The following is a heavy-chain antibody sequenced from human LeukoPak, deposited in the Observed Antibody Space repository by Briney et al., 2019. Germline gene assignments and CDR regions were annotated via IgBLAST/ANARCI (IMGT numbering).Heavy chain of an antibody. D-gene: IGHD3-22*01. CDR3: ARALRRGYYPPHFDY. J-gene: IGHJ4*02. CDR2: IKQDGSEK. Sequence: PGGSLRLSCAASGFTFSSYWMSWVRQAPGKGLEWVANIKQDGSEKYYVDSVKGRFTISRDNAKNSLYLQMNSLRAEDTAVYYCARALRRGYYPPHFDYWGQGTLVTVSS. V-gene: IGHV3-7*03. CDR1: GFTFSSYW.